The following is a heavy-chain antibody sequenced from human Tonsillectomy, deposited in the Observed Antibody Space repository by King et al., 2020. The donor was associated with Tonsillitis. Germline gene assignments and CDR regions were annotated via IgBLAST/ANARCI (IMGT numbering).Heavy chain of an antibody. CDR3: AKQFLDAS. Sequence: VQLVESGGGLVQPGGSLRLSCAASGFTFSNDARTWVRQAPGKGVAWVSSISECGDTTEYADSGRGRFTLSRVNSRNTLNLQLNTRRADDTAVYYCAKQFLDASWGQGTLVTVSS. CDR1: GFTFSNDA. V-gene: IGHV3-23*04. CDR2: ISECGDTT. D-gene: IGHD1-1*01. J-gene: IGHJ4*02.